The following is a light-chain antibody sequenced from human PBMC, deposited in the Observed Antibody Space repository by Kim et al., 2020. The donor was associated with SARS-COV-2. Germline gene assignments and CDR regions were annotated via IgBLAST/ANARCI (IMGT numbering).Light chain of an antibody. Sequence: LSASVGDPVTLTCRAAQSVGTSLAWYQQKPGKAPKVLFYKASSLKSGVPSRFSGSGSGTQFTLTISSLHPDDFATYYCQQYHSYTTFGQGTKVEIK. CDR3: QQYHSYTT. J-gene: IGKJ2*01. CDR2: KAS. V-gene: IGKV1-5*03. CDR1: QSVGTS.